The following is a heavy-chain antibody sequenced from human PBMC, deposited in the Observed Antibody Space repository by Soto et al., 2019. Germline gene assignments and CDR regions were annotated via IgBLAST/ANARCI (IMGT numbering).Heavy chain of an antibody. Sequence: QVQLVQSGDEVKKPGASVKVSCKASGYIFVTYGIAWVRHAPRQGLGWMGWISPYTGNTHSASKVQGRLTITTDTSTSTAYMDLGSLTSDDTAVYYCVMVDNYVTPTPQDVWGQGTTVTVSS. CDR2: ISPYTGNT. J-gene: IGHJ6*02. CDR3: VMVDNYVTPTPQDV. CDR1: GYIFVTYG. V-gene: IGHV1-18*01. D-gene: IGHD3-16*01.